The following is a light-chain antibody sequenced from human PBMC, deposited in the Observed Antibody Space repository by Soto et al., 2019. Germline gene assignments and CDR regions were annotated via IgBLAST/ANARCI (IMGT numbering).Light chain of an antibody. J-gene: IGKJ4*01. CDR2: DAS. CDR3: QQRSNWRGLT. CDR1: QSVSSN. Sequence: EIVLTQSPATLSVSPGERATLSCRASQSVSSNLAWYQHKPGQAPRLLIYDASNRATGIPARFSGSGSGTDFTLTISSLEPEDFAVYYCQQRSNWRGLTFGGGTKVEIK. V-gene: IGKV3-11*01.